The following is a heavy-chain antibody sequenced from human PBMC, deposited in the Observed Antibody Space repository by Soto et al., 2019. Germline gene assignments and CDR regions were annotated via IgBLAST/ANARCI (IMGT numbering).Heavy chain of an antibody. J-gene: IGHJ4*02. V-gene: IGHV3-15*07. D-gene: IGHD3-3*01. CDR2: IKTKTDSETT. CDR1: GFTFTNAW. CDR3: TTARYDFWSGYGPYFDY. Sequence: EVQLVESGGGLVKPGGSLRLSCTASGFTFTNAWMNWVRQAPGKGLEWVGRIKTKTDSETTDYAAPVKGRFTISRDDSQNTLDLQMNSLKAEDPSVYYCTTARYDFWSGYGPYFDYWGQGTLVTVSS.